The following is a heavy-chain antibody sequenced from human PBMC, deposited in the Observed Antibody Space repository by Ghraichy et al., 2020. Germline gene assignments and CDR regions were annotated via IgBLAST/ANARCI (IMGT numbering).Heavy chain of an antibody. Sequence: GESLNISCAASGFTFSDYAMHWVRQAPGKGLVYVSAISSNGGDTYYANSVKGRFTISRDNSKNTLYLQMGSLRAEDMAVYYCAREGPMGVTDYWGKGTLVSVSS. CDR3: AREGPMGVTDY. J-gene: IGHJ4*02. CDR1: GFTFSDYA. V-gene: IGHV3-64*01. CDR2: ISSNGGDT. D-gene: IGHD1-26*01.